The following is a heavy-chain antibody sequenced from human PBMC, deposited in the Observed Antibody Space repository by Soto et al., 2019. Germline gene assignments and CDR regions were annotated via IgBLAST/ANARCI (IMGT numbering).Heavy chain of an antibody. V-gene: IGHV4-30-2*01. CDR2: IHVNGYT. J-gene: IGHJ4*02. CDR3: AIGGALRPHGHVPLPF. Sequence: QLQLQESGSGLVNPSQTLSLTCTVSDASIPSGTYSWSWIRQPPGKGLEWVWNIHVNGYTAFSSSLQRPVSMSVDTSKNQFSLNVDSVTAADTAVYFCAIGGALRPHGHVPLPFWAQGTLVTVSS. D-gene: IGHD1-26*01. CDR1: DASIPSGTYS.